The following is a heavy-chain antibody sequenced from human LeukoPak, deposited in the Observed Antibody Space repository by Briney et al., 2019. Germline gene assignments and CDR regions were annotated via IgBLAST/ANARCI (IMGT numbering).Heavy chain of an antibody. Sequence: GGSLRLSCAASGFTFSSYGMHWVRQAPGKGLEWVAVIWYDGSNKYYADSVKGRFTISRDNSKNTLYLRMNSLRAEDTAVYYCARDAPDTAMANAFDIWGQGTMVTVSS. CDR3: ARDAPDTAMANAFDI. J-gene: IGHJ3*02. CDR1: GFTFSSYG. D-gene: IGHD5-18*01. V-gene: IGHV3-33*01. CDR2: IWYDGSNK.